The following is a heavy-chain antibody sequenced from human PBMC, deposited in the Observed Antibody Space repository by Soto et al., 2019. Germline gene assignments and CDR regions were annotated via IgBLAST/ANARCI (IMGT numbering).Heavy chain of an antibody. V-gene: IGHV4-59*01. J-gene: IGHJ6*03. CDR1: GGSISSYY. D-gene: IGHD6-13*01. CDR2: IYYSGST. CDR3: ARDSYREQQLVLSPETPRYYYYYMDV. Sequence: SETLSLTCTVSGGSISSYYWSWIRQPPGKGLEWIGYIYYSGSTNYNPSLKSRVTISVDTSKNQFSLKLSSVTAADTAVYYCARDSYREQQLVLSPETPRYYYYYMDVWGKGTTVTVS.